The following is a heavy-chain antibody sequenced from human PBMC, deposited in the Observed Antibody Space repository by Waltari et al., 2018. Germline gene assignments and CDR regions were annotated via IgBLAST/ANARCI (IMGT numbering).Heavy chain of an antibody. CDR2: IKHSGST. J-gene: IGHJ5*02. CDR1: GGSFRDYY. D-gene: IGHD3-9*01. CDR3: ARGPDMWVGKMFDP. Sequence: QVQLQQWGAGVLKPSETLSLRCAVYGGSFRDYYWSWIRQPPGKGLEWIGEIKHSGSTNYNPSLKSRVTISVDMSKNQFSLKLSSVTAADTAVYYCARGPDMWVGKMFDPWGQGTLVTVSS. V-gene: IGHV4-34*01.